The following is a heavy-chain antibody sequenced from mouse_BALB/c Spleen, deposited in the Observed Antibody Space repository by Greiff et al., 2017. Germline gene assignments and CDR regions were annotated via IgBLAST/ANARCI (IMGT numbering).Heavy chain of an antibody. J-gene: IGHJ3*01. CDR2: ISSGGST. CDR3: ARGNYYGSSYLFAY. CDR1: GFTFSSYA. D-gene: IGHD1-1*01. Sequence: EVQVVESGGGLVKPGGSLKLSCAASGFTFSSYAMSWVRQTPEKRLEWVASISSGGSTYYPDSVKGRFTISRDNARNILYLQMSSLRSEDTAMYYCARGNYYGSSYLFAYWGQGTLVTVSA. V-gene: IGHV5-6-5*01.